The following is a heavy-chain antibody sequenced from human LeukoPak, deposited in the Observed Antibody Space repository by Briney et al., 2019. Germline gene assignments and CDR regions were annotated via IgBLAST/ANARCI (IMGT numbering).Heavy chain of an antibody. CDR2: IRSKANSYAT. V-gene: IGHV3-73*01. CDR1: GFTFSGSA. Sequence: GGSLKLSCAASGFTFSGSAMHWVRQASGKGLEWVGRIRSKANSYATAYAASVKGRFTISRDDSKNTAYLRMNSLKTEDTAVYYCTRKLDSGPFDYWGQGTLVTVSS. J-gene: IGHJ4*02. CDR3: TRKLDSGPFDY. D-gene: IGHD1-26*01.